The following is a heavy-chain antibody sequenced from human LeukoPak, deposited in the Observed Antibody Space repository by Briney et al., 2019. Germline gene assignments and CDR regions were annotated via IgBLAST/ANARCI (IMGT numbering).Heavy chain of an antibody. CDR3: AKGRYGYSFMDY. CDR2: ISWNSGSI. D-gene: IGHD2-15*01. Sequence: PGGSLRLSCAASGLTFSSHWMHWVRQAPGKGLEWVSGISWNSGSIGYADSVKGRFTISRDNAKNSLYLQMNSLRAEDTALYYCAKGRYGYSFMDYWGQGTLVTVSS. V-gene: IGHV3-9*01. J-gene: IGHJ4*02. CDR1: GLTFSSHW.